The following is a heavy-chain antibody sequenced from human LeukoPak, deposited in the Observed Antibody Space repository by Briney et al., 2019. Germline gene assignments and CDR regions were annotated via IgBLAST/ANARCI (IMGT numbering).Heavy chain of an antibody. CDR3: ARDCDDSSGYTDCPDAFDI. D-gene: IGHD3-22*01. CDR2: INPSGGST. J-gene: IGHJ3*02. CDR1: GYTFTSYY. Sequence: AASVKVSCKASGYTFTSYYSHWVRQAPGQGLEWMGIINPSGGSTNYAQKFQGRVTMTRDTSTSTVYMEVSSLRSDDTAVYYCARDCDDSSGYTDCPDAFDIWGQGTMVTVSS. V-gene: IGHV1-46*01.